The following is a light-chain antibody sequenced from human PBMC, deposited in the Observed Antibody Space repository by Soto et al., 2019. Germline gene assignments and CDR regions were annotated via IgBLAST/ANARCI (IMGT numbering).Light chain of an antibody. Sequence: EIVMTQSPATLSVSPGERATLSCRASQSVSRTLAWYQQKPGQAPRLLIYGASTRATGIPARFSGSGSGTEFTLTISSLQSEDFPGYYCQQYNNWPRTFGQGNKLEIK. CDR3: QQYNNWPRT. CDR2: GAS. J-gene: IGKJ2*01. V-gene: IGKV3-15*01. CDR1: QSVSRT.